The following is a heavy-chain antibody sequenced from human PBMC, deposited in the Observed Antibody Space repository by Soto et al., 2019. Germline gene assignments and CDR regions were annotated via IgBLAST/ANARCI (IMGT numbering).Heavy chain of an antibody. D-gene: IGHD3-3*01. V-gene: IGHV1-18*01. Sequence: GASVKVSCKASGYTFTSYGISWVRQAPGQGLEWMGWISAYNGNTNYAQKLQGRVTMTTDTSTSTAYMELRSLRSDDTAVYYCARVYDFWSGYRTGYYFDYWGQGTLVTVSS. CDR3: ARVYDFWSGYRTGYYFDY. CDR2: ISAYNGNT. J-gene: IGHJ4*02. CDR1: GYTFTSYG.